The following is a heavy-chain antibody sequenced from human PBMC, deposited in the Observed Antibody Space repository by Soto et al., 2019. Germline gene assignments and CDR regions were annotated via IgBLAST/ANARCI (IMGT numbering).Heavy chain of an antibody. Sequence: TGGSLRLSCAASGFTFSSYAMSWVRQAPGKGLEWVSAISGSGGSTYYADSVKGRFTISRDNSKNTLYLQMNSLRAEDTAVYYCAKGQGFADYYYGMDVWGQGTTVTVSS. CDR1: GFTFSSYA. J-gene: IGHJ6*02. CDR3: AKGQGFADYYYGMDV. V-gene: IGHV3-23*01. CDR2: ISGSGGST.